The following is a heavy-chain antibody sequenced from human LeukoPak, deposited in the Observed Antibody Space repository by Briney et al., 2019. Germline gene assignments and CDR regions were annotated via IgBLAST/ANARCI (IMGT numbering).Heavy chain of an antibody. J-gene: IGHJ4*02. D-gene: IGHD5-12*01. CDR1: GFTVSSNY. V-gene: IGHV3-15*01. CDR2: IKSKTDGGTT. Sequence: GGSLRLSCAASGFTVSSNYMSWVRQAPGKGLEWVGRIKSKTDGGTTDYAAPVKGRFTISRDDSKNTLYLQMNSLKTEDTAVYYCTTKSATIYYFDYWGQGTLVTVSS. CDR3: TTKSATIYYFDY.